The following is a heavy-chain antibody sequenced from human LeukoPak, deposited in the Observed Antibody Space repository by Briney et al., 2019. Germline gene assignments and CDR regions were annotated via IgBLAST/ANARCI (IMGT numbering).Heavy chain of an antibody. CDR3: ARSYYHDSSGYYDY. J-gene: IGHJ4*02. D-gene: IGHD3-22*01. CDR2: ISAYNGNT. V-gene: IGHV1-18*01. CDR1: GYTFTSYG. Sequence: GASVKVSCKASGYTFTSYGISWVRQAPGQGLEWMGWISAYNGNTNYAQKLQGRVTMTTDTSTSTAYMELRSLRSDDTAVYYCARSYYHDSSGYYDYWGQGTLVTVSS.